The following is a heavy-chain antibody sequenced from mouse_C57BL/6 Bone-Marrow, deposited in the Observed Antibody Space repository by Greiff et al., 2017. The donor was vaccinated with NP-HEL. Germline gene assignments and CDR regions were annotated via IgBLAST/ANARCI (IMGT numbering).Heavy chain of an antibody. D-gene: IGHD1-1*01. Sequence: VQLQQPGAELVKPGASVKLSCKASGYTFTSYWMHWVKQRPGRGLEWIGRIDPNSGGTKYNEKFKSKATLTVDKPSSTAYMQLSSLTSEDSAVYFCARDYYGSSYPYYYAMDYWGQGTSVTVSS. CDR3: ARDYYGSSYPYYYAMDY. V-gene: IGHV1-62-3*01. CDR1: GYTFTSYW. J-gene: IGHJ4*01. CDR2: IDPNSGGT.